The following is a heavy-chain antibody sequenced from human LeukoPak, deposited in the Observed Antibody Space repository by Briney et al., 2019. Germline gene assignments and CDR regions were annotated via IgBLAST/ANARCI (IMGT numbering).Heavy chain of an antibody. V-gene: IGHV3-7*01. Sequence: PGGSLRLSCAASGFTVSSNYMSWVRQAPGKGLDWVANINPDGSETNYMDSVKGRFTIARDNAMNSLYLQMNSLSAEDTSLYYCVRGGGSGNHFASWGQGALVTVSS. CDR2: INPDGSET. D-gene: IGHD6-19*01. J-gene: IGHJ4*02. CDR1: GFTVSSNY. CDR3: VRGGGSGNHFAS.